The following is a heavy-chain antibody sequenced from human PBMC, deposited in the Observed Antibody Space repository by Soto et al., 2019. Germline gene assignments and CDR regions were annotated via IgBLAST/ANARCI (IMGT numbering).Heavy chain of an antibody. CDR3: ATSYGSGSAQFDS. V-gene: IGHV1-69*02. J-gene: IGHJ4*02. CDR2: IIPILRMA. D-gene: IGHD3-10*01. CDR1: GGTFTSYT. Sequence: QVQLVQSGAAVKMPGSSVKVSCTASGGTFTSYTFSWVRQVPGQGLEWMGRIIPILRMADFAQKFQGRVTINADESTSTVYMKLRSLRSEDTAVYYCATSYGSGSAQFDSWGQGTLVTVS.